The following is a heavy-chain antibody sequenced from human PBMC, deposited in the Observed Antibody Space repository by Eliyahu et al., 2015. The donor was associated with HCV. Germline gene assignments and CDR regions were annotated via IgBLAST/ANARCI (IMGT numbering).Heavy chain of an antibody. Sequence: EVQLVQSGAEVKKPGESLKISCKGSGYTFSDHWXGWVRQMPGKGLGWMGIIYPGDSDTRHSPSFRGQVTISADKTINTAYLQWSSLKVSDTAMYYCARGWVQSNSLFDFWGQGTLVTVSS. J-gene: IGHJ4*02. CDR1: GYTFSDHW. D-gene: IGHD5-24*01. V-gene: IGHV5-51*01. CDR2: IYPGDSDT. CDR3: ARGWVQSNSLFDF.